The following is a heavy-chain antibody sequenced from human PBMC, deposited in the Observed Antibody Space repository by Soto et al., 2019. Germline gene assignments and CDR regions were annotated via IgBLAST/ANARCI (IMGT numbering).Heavy chain of an antibody. Sequence: QVQLVQSGAEVKKPGASVKVSCKASGYTFTAYYVHWVRQAPGQGLEWMGWINPNSGTTTYSQNFQGRVTMTRDTSISTVYMELSRLRFDDTAVYYCARARHDYVWGSERFSLEYWGQGTLVTVSS. V-gene: IGHV1-2*02. CDR3: ARARHDYVWGSERFSLEY. D-gene: IGHD3-16*02. CDR1: GYTFTAYY. CDR2: INPNSGTT. J-gene: IGHJ4*02.